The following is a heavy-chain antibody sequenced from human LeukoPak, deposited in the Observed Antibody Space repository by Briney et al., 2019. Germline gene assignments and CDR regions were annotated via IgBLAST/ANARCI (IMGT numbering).Heavy chain of an antibody. Sequence: ASVKVSCKVSGYTLTELSMHWVRQAPGKGLEWMGGFDPEDGETIYAQKFQGRVTMTEDTFTDTAYMELSSLRSEDTAVYYCATAAGWGNWFDPWGQGTLVTVSS. D-gene: IGHD3-16*01. CDR3: ATAAGWGNWFDP. V-gene: IGHV1-24*01. CDR2: FDPEDGET. J-gene: IGHJ5*02. CDR1: GYTLTELS.